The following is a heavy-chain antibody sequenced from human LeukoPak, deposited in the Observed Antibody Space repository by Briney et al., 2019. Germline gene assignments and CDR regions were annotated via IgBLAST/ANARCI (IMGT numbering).Heavy chain of an antibody. V-gene: IGHV3-21*01. Sequence: GGSLRLSCAASGFTFSSYNMTWVRQAPGKGLEWVSSISSSSSFIFYANSVKGRFTISRDNAKISLYLQINSLRAEDTAVYYCARGNYGDFTLHYGLDVWGQGTTVTVSS. CDR1: GFTFSSYN. D-gene: IGHD4-17*01. J-gene: IGHJ6*02. CDR3: ARGNYGDFTLHYGLDV. CDR2: ISSSSSFI.